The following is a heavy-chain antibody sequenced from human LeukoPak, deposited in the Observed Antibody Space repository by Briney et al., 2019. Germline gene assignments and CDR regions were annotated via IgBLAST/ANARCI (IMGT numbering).Heavy chain of an antibody. D-gene: IGHD2/OR15-2a*01. CDR3: AKRGVVIRVILVKEAYYFDS. CDR2: ISGSAGGT. V-gene: IGHV3-23*01. Sequence: GGSLRLSCAVSGITLSNYGMSWVRQAPGKGLEWVAGISGSAGGTNYADSVRGRFTISRDNAKNTLYLQMNSLGADDTAVYFCAKRGVVIRVILVKEAYYFDSWGQGALVSVSS. J-gene: IGHJ4*02. CDR1: GITLSNYG.